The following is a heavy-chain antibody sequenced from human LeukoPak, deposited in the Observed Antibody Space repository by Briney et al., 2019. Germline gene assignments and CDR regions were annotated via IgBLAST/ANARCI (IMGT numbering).Heavy chain of an antibody. CDR3: ARGGGSSVAGFDY. Sequence: GGSLRLSCAASGFTFSTYSMNWVRQAPGKGLEWVSYISSSSSTIYYADSVKGRFTISRDNAKNSLYLQMSSLRVEDTAVYYCARGGGSSVAGFDYWGQGTLVTVSS. V-gene: IGHV3-48*04. CDR2: ISSSSSTI. D-gene: IGHD6-19*01. J-gene: IGHJ4*02. CDR1: GFTFSTYS.